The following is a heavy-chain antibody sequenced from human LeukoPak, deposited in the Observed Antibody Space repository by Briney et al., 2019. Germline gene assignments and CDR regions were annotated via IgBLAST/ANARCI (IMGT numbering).Heavy chain of an antibody. V-gene: IGHV3-9*01. J-gene: IGHJ4*02. CDR1: GFTFDDYA. Sequence: SGGSLRLSCAASGFTFDDYAMHWVRQAPGKGLEWVSGISWNSGSIGYADSVKGRFTISRDNAKNSLYLQMNSLRAEDTALYYCAKDLRSTSYYFDYWGQGTLVTVSS. CDR3: AKDLRSTSYYFDY. D-gene: IGHD3-3*01. CDR2: ISWNSGSI.